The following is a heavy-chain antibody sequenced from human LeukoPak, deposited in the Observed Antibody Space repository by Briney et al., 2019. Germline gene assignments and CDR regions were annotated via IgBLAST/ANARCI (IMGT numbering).Heavy chain of an antibody. J-gene: IGHJ4*02. Sequence: PGGSLRLSCAASGFTFSSYAMSWVRQAPGKGLEWVSAISGSGGSTYYADSVKGRFTISRDNSKNTLYLQMNSLRAEDTAVYYCARLGNWNDFFSDYWGQGTLVTVSS. D-gene: IGHD1-20*01. CDR3: ARLGNWNDFFSDY. V-gene: IGHV3-23*01. CDR1: GFTFSSYA. CDR2: ISGSGGST.